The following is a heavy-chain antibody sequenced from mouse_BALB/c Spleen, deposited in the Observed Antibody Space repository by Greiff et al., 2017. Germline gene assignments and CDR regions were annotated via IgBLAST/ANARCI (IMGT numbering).Heavy chain of an antibody. CDR1: GYTFTSYV. J-gene: IGHJ1*01. V-gene: IGHV1-14*01. Sequence: EVKLQESGPELVKPGASVKMSCKASGYTFTSYVMHWVKQKPGQGLEWIGYINPYNDGTKYNEKFKGKATLTSDKSSSTAYMELSSLTSEDSAVYYCARYYGSSYWYFDVWGAGTTVTVSS. CDR3: ARYYGSSYWYFDV. D-gene: IGHD1-1*01. CDR2: INPYNDGT.